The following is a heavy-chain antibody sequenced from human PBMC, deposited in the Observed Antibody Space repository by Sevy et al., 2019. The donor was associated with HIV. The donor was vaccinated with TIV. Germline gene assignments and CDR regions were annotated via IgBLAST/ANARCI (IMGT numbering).Heavy chain of an antibody. CDR3: ARGAPYSGYDSESFFYY. CDR1: GFTFSSYE. D-gene: IGHD5-12*01. CDR2: ISSSGSTI. V-gene: IGHV3-48*03. J-gene: IGHJ4*02. Sequence: GGSLRLSCAASGFTFSSYEMNWVRQAPGKGLEWVSYISSSGSTIYYADPVKGRFTISRDNAKNSLYLQMNSLRAEDTAVYYCARGAPYSGYDSESFFYYWGQGTLVTVSS.